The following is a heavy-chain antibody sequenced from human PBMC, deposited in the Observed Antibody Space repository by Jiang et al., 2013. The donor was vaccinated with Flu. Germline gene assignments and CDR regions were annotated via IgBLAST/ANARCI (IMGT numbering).Heavy chain of an antibody. J-gene: IGHJ5*02. Sequence: SGAEVKKPGASVKLSCKTSSDTLTNYGISWVRQAPGQGLEWMGWISPYNGNTEYAHKFQGRVTLTTDTSTGTAYLDLRSLTSDDTAIYYCARVRHYDSSAGLHDHWGQGTQVTVSS. CDR2: ISPYNGNT. V-gene: IGHV1-18*01. CDR1: SDTLTNYG. D-gene: IGHD3-22*01. CDR3: ARVRHYDSSAGLHDH.